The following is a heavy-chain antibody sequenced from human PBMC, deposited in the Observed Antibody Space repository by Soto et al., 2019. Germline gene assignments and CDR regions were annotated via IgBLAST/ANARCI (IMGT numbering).Heavy chain of an antibody. CDR2: ISGRGVDT. CDR3: AKDQTDVTLFDY. J-gene: IGHJ4*02. CDR1: GFSFSSLA. Sequence: GSLRLSCAASGFSFSSLAMSWGRQATGKGLEWVSSISGRGVDTLYADSVKGRFTISRDNSRNTLYLQVNSLRAEDTAVYYCAKDQTDVTLFDYWGQGTLVTVSS. V-gene: IGHV3-23*01. D-gene: IGHD2-21*02.